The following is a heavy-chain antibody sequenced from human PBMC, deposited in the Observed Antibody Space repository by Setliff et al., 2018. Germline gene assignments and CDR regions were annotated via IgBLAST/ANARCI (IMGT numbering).Heavy chain of an antibody. CDR2: MYYSGIT. CDR3: ARGDFWSGYSDNLNWFDP. Sequence: ETLPLTCAVYGGSFSGYYWSWFRQSPGKGLEWIGYMYYSGITNYNPIPQSRVTVSVDTSKNQFSLKLSSVTAADTAVYYCARGDFWSGYSDNLNWFDPWGQGTLVTVSS. CDR1: GGSFSGYY. D-gene: IGHD3-3*01. J-gene: IGHJ5*02. V-gene: IGHV4-59*12.